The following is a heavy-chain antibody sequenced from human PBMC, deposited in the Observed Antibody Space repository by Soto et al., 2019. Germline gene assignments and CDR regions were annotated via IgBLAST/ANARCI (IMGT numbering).Heavy chain of an antibody. V-gene: IGHV4-31*03. D-gene: IGHD3-3*01. CDR1: GGSISSGGYY. Sequence: QVQLQESGPGLVKPSQTLSLTCTVSGGSISSGGYYWSWIRQHPGKGLEWIGYIYYSGSTYYNPSLKSRVTISVDTSKDQFSLKLCSVTAADTAVYYCAVVQGTWEWLFHFDYWGQGTLVTVSS. CDR2: IYYSGST. J-gene: IGHJ4*02. CDR3: AVVQGTWEWLFHFDY.